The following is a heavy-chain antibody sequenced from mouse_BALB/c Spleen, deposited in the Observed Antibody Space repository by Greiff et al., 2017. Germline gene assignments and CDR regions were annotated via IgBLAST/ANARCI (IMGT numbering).Heavy chain of an antibody. J-gene: IGHJ2*01. Sequence: EVQLQESGGGLVQPGGSLKLSCAASGFDFSRYWMSWVRQAPGKGLEWIGEINPDSSTINYTPSLKDKFIISRDNAKNTLYLQMSKVRSEDTALYYCARQVYYDYYGFDYWGQGTTLTVSS. CDR3: ARQVYYDYYGFDY. V-gene: IGHV4-1*02. CDR2: INPDSSTI. CDR1: GFDFSRYW. D-gene: IGHD2-4*01.